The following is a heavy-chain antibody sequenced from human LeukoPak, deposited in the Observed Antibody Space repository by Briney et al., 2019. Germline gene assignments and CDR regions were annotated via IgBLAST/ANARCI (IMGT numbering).Heavy chain of an antibody. D-gene: IGHD3-22*01. J-gene: IGHJ6*02. CDR2: IIPILGIA. V-gene: IGHV1-69*04. CDR1: GGTFSSYA. Sequence: SVKVSCTASGGTFSSYAISWVRQAPGQGLEWMGRIIPILGIANYAQKFQGRVTITADKSTSTAYMELSSLRSEDTAVYYCASPGGYDSSGYPLDYYGMDVWGRGTTVTVSS. CDR3: ASPGGYDSSGYPLDYYGMDV.